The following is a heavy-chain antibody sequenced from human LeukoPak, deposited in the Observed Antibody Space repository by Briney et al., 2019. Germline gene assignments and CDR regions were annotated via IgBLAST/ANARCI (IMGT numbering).Heavy chain of an antibody. Sequence: QTGGSLKLCCAASRFTFRGSAMHWVRQASGKGLEWVGRIRSKLNSYATAYAASVKGRFTISRDDSKNTAYLQMNSLKTEDTAVYYCTRTAMVTGFDSWGQGTLVTVSS. CDR2: IRSKLNSYAT. CDR1: RFTFRGSA. D-gene: IGHD5-18*01. CDR3: TRTAMVTGFDS. J-gene: IGHJ4*02. V-gene: IGHV3-73*01.